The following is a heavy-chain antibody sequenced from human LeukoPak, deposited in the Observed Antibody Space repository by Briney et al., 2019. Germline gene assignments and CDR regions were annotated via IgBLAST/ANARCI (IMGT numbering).Heavy chain of an antibody. CDR1: GFTFSSYW. D-gene: IGHD5-24*01. Sequence: GGSLRLSCAASGFTFSSYWMHWVRQAPGKGLVWVSRINSDGSSTSYADSVKGRFTISRDNAKNTLYLQMNSLRAEDTAVYYCARGPRDGYNYYYYYFMDVWGKGTTVTLSS. CDR3: ARGPRDGYNYYYYYFMDV. V-gene: IGHV3-74*01. CDR2: INSDGSST. J-gene: IGHJ6*03.